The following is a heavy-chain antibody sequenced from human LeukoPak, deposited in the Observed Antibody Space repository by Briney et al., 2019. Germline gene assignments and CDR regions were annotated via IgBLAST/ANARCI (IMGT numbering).Heavy chain of an antibody. CDR3: ARSLTTVTTNWFDP. Sequence: SQTLSLTCTVSGGSISSGDYYWSWIRQPPGKGLEWIGYIYYSGSTYYNPSLESRVTISLDTSKNQFSLKLTSVTAADTAVYYCARSLTTVTTNWFDPWGQGTLVTVSS. D-gene: IGHD4-17*01. V-gene: IGHV4-30-4*01. CDR2: IYYSGST. CDR1: GGSISSGDYY. J-gene: IGHJ5*02.